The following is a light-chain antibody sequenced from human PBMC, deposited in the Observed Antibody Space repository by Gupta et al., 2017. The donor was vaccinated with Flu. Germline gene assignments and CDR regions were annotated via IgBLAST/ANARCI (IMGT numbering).Light chain of an antibody. V-gene: IGLV1-44*01. Sequence: RVTISCSGSSAKIGSNTVNGYQQFPGSAPKLLFYYDNERPSGVPDRFSASKSGTSASLAISGLQSEDEADYFCAAWDDSLNGGVFGGGTKLTVL. CDR2: YDN. CDR3: AAWDDSLNGGV. J-gene: IGLJ2*01. CDR1: SAKIGSNT.